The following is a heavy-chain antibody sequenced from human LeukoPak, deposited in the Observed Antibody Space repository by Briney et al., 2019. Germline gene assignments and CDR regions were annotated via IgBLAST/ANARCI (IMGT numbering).Heavy chain of an antibody. CDR2: IDWNGGST. V-gene: IGHV3-20*04. CDR3: ARPYSISWELDS. D-gene: IGHD6-13*01. CDR1: GFTFSSYW. J-gene: IGHJ5*01. Sequence: GGSLRLSCAASGFTFSSYWMSWVRQAPGKGLEWVSGIDWNGGSTGYADSVKGRFTISRDNAKNSLYLQMNSLRAEDTAVYYCARPYSISWELDSWGQGTLVTVSS.